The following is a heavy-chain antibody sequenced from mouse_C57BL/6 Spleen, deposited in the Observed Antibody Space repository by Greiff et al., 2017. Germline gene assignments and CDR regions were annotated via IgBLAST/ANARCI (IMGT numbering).Heavy chain of an antibody. CDR3: ARSLYYYGSSLDY. D-gene: IGHD1-1*01. Sequence: QVQLQQSGPELVKPGASVKISCKASGYAFSSSWMNWVKQRPGKGLEWIGRIYPGDGDTNYNGKFKGKATLTADKSSSTAYMQLSSLTSEDSAVYFCARSLYYYGSSLDYGGQGTTLTVSS. CDR1: GYAFSSSW. V-gene: IGHV1-82*01. CDR2: IYPGDGDT. J-gene: IGHJ2*01.